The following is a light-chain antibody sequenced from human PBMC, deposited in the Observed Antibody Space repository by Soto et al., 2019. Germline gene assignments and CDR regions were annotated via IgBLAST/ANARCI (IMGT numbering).Light chain of an antibody. CDR2: DVS. CDR3: SSYTSSITFYV. Sequence: QSALTQPASVSGSPGQSITISCTGTSSDVGGYNYVSWYQQHPGKAPKLMIYDVSNRPSGVSNRFSGSESGNTASLTISGLQAEDEADYYCSSYTSSITFYVFGTGTKVTVL. V-gene: IGLV2-14*01. CDR1: SSDVGGYNY. J-gene: IGLJ1*01.